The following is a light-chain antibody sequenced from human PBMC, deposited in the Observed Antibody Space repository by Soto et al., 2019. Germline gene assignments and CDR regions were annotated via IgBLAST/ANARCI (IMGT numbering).Light chain of an antibody. Sequence: DIQMTQSPSSLSASVGDRVTLTCRASQNLGASLNWYQQKSRGAPKLLIFAASNLQVGVPSRFSGSGSGTDFTLTISSLQPEDFATYYCQQSSTTPPTFGQGTDLEIK. CDR2: AAS. V-gene: IGKV1-39*01. CDR1: QNLGAS. CDR3: QQSSTTPPT. J-gene: IGKJ2*01.